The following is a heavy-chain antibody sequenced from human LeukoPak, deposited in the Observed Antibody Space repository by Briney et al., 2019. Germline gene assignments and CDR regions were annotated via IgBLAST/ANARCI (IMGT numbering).Heavy chain of an antibody. J-gene: IGHJ6*04. CDR2: MIHSGST. Sequence: SETLSLTCAVYGGSFSGYSWSWIRQPPGKGLEWVGEMIHSGSTYYNPSLKSRVTISVDTSKNQFSLKLSSVTAADTAVYYCARGKRVVVRGVNQYDVWGKGTTVTVSS. D-gene: IGHD3-10*01. CDR1: GGSFSGYS. CDR3: ARGKRVVVRGVNQYDV. V-gene: IGHV4-34*01.